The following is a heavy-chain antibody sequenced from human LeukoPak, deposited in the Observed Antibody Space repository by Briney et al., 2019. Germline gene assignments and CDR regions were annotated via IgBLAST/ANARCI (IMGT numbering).Heavy chain of an antibody. CDR3: SFSWYYFDY. J-gene: IGHJ4*02. CDR1: GFTFSSYW. Sequence: PGGSLRLSCAASGFTFSSYWMSWVRQAPGKGLEWVANIKQDGSEKYYVDSVKGRFTISRDNSKNSLYLQMNSLRAEDTAVYYCSFSWYYFDYWGQGTLVTVSS. CDR2: IKQDGSEK. V-gene: IGHV3-7*01. D-gene: IGHD6-13*01.